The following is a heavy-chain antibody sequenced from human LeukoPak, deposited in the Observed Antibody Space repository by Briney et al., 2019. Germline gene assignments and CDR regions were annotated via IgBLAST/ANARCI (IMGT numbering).Heavy chain of an antibody. Sequence: SETLSLTCTVSGVSVSSGSYYWSWIQQPPGKGLEWIGYIYYSGSTNYNPSLKSRVTISVDTSKNQFSLKLSSVTAADAAVYYCARELSTDIIVVVPAAIGAFDIWGQGTMVTVSS. CDR2: IYYSGST. CDR1: GVSVSSGSYY. D-gene: IGHD2-2*01. J-gene: IGHJ3*02. V-gene: IGHV4-61*01. CDR3: ARELSTDIIVVVPAAIGAFDI.